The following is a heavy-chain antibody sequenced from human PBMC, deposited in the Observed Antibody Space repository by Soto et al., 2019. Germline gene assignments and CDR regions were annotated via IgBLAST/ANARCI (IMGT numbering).Heavy chain of an antibody. CDR1: GFTFSTYG. V-gene: IGHV3-23*01. CDR2: IGGGSGST. J-gene: IGHJ4*02. D-gene: IGHD6-13*01. Sequence: EVQLLQSGGGLVQPGGSLRLSCAASGFTFSTYGMSWVRQAPGKGLEWVSSIGGGSGSTYYADSVKGRFTISRDNSQNTLYVQMNSLRAEDTAVYYCAKREIAAAGSRFFDYWGQGPLVTVAS. CDR3: AKREIAAAGSRFFDY.